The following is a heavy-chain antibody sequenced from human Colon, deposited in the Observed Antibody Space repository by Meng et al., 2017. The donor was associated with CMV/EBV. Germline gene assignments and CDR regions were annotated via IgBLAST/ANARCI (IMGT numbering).Heavy chain of an antibody. CDR2: INYITCI. CDR1: VWSFTVLY. D-gene: IGHD3-10*01. J-gene: IGHJ4*02. Sequence: QMWGRGVVYSSEPLSPTSSVAVWSFTVLYLCRIRMLPWKRLEGRGEINYITCINYNPSLKNRVTISVETSQNQFSLTLSSVTAAVTAVYYCARAAYLGGRPPGRFQYWSQGALVTVSS. V-gene: IGHV4-34*01. CDR3: ARAAYLGGRPPGRFQY.